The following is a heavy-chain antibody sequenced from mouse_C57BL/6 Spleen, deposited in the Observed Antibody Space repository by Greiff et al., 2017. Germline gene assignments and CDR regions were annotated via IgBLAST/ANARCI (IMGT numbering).Heavy chain of an antibody. CDR3: ASPLMVRDAMDY. CDR1: GYSFTGYF. J-gene: IGHJ4*01. V-gene: IGHV1-20*01. Sequence: VHVKQSGPELVKPGDSVKISCKASGYSFTGYFMNWVMQSHGKSLEWIGRINPYNGDTFYNQKFKGKATLTVDKSSSTAHMELRSLTSEDSAVYYCASPLMVRDAMDYWGQGTSVTVSS. D-gene: IGHD2-2*01. CDR2: INPYNGDT.